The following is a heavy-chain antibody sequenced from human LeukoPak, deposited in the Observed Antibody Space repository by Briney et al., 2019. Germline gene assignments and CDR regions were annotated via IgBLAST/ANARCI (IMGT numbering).Heavy chain of an antibody. CDR1: GYTFTSYD. CDR3: ARAIAVAGTVWFDP. J-gene: IGHJ5*02. CDR2: MNPNSGNT. Sequence: ASVKASCKASGYTFTSYDINWVRQATGQGLEWMGWMNPNSGNTGYAQKFQGRVTMTRNTSISTAYMELSSLRSEDTAVYYCARAIAVAGTVWFDPWGQGTLVTVSS. D-gene: IGHD6-19*01. V-gene: IGHV1-8*01.